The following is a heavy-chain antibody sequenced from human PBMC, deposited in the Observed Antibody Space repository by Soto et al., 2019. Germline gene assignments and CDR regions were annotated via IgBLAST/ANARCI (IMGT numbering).Heavy chain of an antibody. D-gene: IGHD2-21*01. CDR1: GFSLSTSGMR. Sequence: SGPTLVNPTQTLTLTCTFSGFSLSTSGMRVSWIRQPPGKALEWLARIDWDDDKFYSTSLKTRLTISKDTSKNQVVLTMTNMDPVDTATYYCAREVVDSYYYYGMDVWGQGTTVTAP. V-gene: IGHV2-70*04. CDR3: AREVVDSYYYYGMDV. CDR2: IDWDDDK. J-gene: IGHJ6*02.